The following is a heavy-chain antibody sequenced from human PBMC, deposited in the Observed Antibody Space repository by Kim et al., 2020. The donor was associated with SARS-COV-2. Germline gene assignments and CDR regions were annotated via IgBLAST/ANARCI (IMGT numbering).Heavy chain of an antibody. CDR1: GFTFSSYG. CDR2: IWYDGSNK. J-gene: IGHJ5*02. D-gene: IGHD1-26*01. V-gene: IGHV3-33*06. CDR3: AKDGHSGSYYFESIGS. Sequence: GGSLRLSCAASGFTFSSYGMHWVRQAPGKGLEWVAVIWYDGSNKYYADSVKGRFTISRDNSKNTLYLQMNSLRAEDTAVYYCAKDGHSGSYYFESIGSWGQGTLVTVSS.